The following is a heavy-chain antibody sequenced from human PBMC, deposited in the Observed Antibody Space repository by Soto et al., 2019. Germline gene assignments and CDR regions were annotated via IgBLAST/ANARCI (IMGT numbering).Heavy chain of an antibody. Sequence: GESLKISCAAFGFTVSGKKYVAWVRQAPGKGLEWVSALYDLDGTYYADSVKGRFTTSSDSSRTTVYLQMNDLRPDDTAVYSCATWHLREHAYDIWGQGTTVTVSS. CDR1: GFTVSGKKY. D-gene: IGHD3-10*01. CDR3: ATWHLREHAYDI. CDR2: LYDLDGT. J-gene: IGHJ3*02. V-gene: IGHV3-53*01.